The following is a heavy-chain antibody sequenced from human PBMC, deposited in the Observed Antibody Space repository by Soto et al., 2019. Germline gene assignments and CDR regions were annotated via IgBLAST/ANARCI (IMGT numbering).Heavy chain of an antibody. J-gene: IGHJ4*02. CDR3: APR. V-gene: IGHV3-53*01. Sequence: GGSLRLSCEVSGFTVSSNYMSWVRQAPGKGLEWVSVIYSSGATYYADSVKGRFTISRDNSKNTLYLQMNSLRAEDTAVYYCAPRGGQGIGVTVSS. CDR1: GFTVSSNY. CDR2: IYSSGAT.